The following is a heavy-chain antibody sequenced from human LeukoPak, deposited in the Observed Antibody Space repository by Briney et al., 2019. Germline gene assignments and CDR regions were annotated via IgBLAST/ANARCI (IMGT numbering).Heavy chain of an antibody. D-gene: IGHD3-22*01. Sequence: RGSPRHSCAASGRTFSSYWMHWVRQAPGKGLVWVSRINSDGGSTSYADSVKGRFTISRENAKNTLYRQMNSLRAEDTAVYYCARVAAWDSSGYLFDYWGDGNPCSPS. CDR2: INSDGGST. V-gene: IGHV3-74*01. CDR1: GRTFSSYW. J-gene: IGHJ4*01. CDR3: ARVAAWDSSGYLFDY.